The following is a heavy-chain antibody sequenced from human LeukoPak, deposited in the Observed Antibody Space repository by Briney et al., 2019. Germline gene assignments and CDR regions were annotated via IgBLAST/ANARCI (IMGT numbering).Heavy chain of an antibody. CDR3: ARGMIVVVINPDAFDI. CDR1: GYTFTCYY. D-gene: IGHD3-22*01. J-gene: IGHJ3*02. Sequence: ASVKVSCKASGYTFTCYYMHWVRQAPGQGLEWMGWINPNSGGTNYAQKFQGWVTMTRDTSTSTVYMELSSLRSEDTAVYYCARGMIVVVINPDAFDIWGQGTMVTVSS. CDR2: INPNSGGT. V-gene: IGHV1-2*04.